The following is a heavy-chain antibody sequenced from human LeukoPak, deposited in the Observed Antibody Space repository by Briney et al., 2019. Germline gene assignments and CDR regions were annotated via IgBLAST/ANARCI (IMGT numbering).Heavy chain of an antibody. J-gene: IGHJ4*02. D-gene: IGHD5-24*01. Sequence: GGSLRLSCAASGFTFSNFGMHWVRQAPGKGLEWVTFIRYDGTNKYYADSAKGRFTISRDNSKNTLYLQMNSLRVEDTAIYYCAKVEMSTSPGGIDYWGQGTLVTVSS. V-gene: IGHV3-30*02. CDR1: GFTFSNFG. CDR2: IRYDGTNK. CDR3: AKVEMSTSPGGIDY.